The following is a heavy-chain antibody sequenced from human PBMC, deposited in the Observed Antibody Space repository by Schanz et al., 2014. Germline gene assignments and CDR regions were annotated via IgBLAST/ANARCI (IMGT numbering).Heavy chain of an antibody. CDR2: ISTYNGHT. Sequence: VRLVQSGAEARERGASVPFSCKAPFSLFSTYGFAWVRQAPGQGLEWMGWISTYNGHTRYGQKFQDRLSLTTDTDTATAHVELRSLRTDDTAVYYCARAPTRMNMFRGVTYFFDYWGQGTLVTVSS. CDR3: ARAPTRMNMFRGVTYFFDY. V-gene: IGHV1-18*04. D-gene: IGHD3-10*01. J-gene: IGHJ4*02. CDR1: FSLFSTYG.